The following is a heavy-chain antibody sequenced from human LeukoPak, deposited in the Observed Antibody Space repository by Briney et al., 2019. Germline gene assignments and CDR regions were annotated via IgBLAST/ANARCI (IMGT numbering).Heavy chain of an antibody. CDR2: ISAYNGNT. Sequence: GASVKVSCKASGYTFTSYGISWVRQAPGQGLEWMGWISAYNGNTNDAQKLQGRVTMTTDTSTSTAYMELRSLRSDDTAVYYCASATWWNWGSPSFDYWGQGTLVTVSS. D-gene: IGHD7-27*01. CDR1: GYTFTSYG. J-gene: IGHJ4*02. CDR3: ASATWWNWGSPSFDY. V-gene: IGHV1-18*01.